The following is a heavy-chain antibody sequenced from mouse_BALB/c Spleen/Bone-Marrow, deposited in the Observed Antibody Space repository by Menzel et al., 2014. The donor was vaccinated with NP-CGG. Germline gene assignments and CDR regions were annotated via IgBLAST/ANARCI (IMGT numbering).Heavy chain of an antibody. Sequence: EVKLMESGGGLVQPGGSLRLSCATSGFTFTDYYMSWVRQPPGKALEWLGFIRNKANGYTTQYSASVKGRFTISRDNSQSILYLQMNTLRAEDSATYDCARDNYDDSNYIWNFDVWGAGTTVTVSS. CDR2: IRNKANGYTT. D-gene: IGHD1-1*01. CDR3: ARDNYDDSNYIWNFDV. J-gene: IGHJ1*01. CDR1: GFTFTDYY. V-gene: IGHV7-3*02.